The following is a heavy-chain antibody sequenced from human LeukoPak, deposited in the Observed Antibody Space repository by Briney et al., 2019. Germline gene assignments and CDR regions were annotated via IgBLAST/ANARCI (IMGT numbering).Heavy chain of an antibody. CDR1: GYTFTNYG. D-gene: IGHD4-17*01. J-gene: IGHJ4*02. CDR2: ISIYNGNT. Sequence: EASVKVSCKASGYTFTNYGISWVRQAPGQGLEWMGWISIYNGNTDYAQKLQGRVTMTTDTSTSTVYMELRSLRSDDTAVYYCARGSNGDYVVWGQGTLVTVSS. V-gene: IGHV1-18*01. CDR3: ARGSNGDYVV.